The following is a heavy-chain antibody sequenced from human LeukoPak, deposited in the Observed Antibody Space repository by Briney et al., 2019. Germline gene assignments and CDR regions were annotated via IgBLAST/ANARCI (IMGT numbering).Heavy chain of an antibody. V-gene: IGHV1-18*01. J-gene: IGHJ6*02. CDR1: GYTFTSYG. CDR3: ARDRLEWSHPTHYYYYGMDV. CDR2: ISAYNGNT. D-gene: IGHD3-3*01. Sequence: ASVKVSCKASGYTFTSYGISWVRQAPGQGLEWMGWISAYNGNTNYAQKLQGRVTMTTDTSTSTAYMELRSLRSDDTAVYYCARDRLEWSHPTHYYYYGMDVWGQGTTVTVSS.